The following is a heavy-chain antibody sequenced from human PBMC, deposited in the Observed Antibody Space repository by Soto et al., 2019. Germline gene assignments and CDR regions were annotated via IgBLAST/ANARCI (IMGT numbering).Heavy chain of an antibody. D-gene: IGHD5-12*01. J-gene: IGHJ4*02. Sequence: GSLRLSCAASGFTFSTYNMNWARQAPGKGLEWLSYISSGASTIHYADSVKGRFTISRDNAKNSLFLQLNSLRDEDTAVYYCARVASGFEMYYFDYWGQGALVTVSS. CDR1: GFTFSTYN. CDR3: ARVASGFEMYYFDY. V-gene: IGHV3-48*02. CDR2: ISSGASTI.